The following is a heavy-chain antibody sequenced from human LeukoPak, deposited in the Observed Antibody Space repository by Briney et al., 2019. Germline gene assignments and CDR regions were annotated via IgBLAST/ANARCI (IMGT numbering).Heavy chain of an antibody. Sequence: SETLSLTCTVSGYSISSGYYWGWIRQPPGKGLEWIGSIYHSGSTYYNPSLKSRVTISVDTSKNQFSLKLSSVTAADTAVYYCARYYYDSSGQVGFDYWGQGTLVTVSS. D-gene: IGHD3-22*01. CDR3: ARYYYDSSGQVGFDY. V-gene: IGHV4-38-2*02. CDR1: GYSISSGYY. J-gene: IGHJ4*02. CDR2: IYHSGST.